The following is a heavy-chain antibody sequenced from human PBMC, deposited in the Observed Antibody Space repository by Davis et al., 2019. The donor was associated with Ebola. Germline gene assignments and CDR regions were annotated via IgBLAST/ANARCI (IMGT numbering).Heavy chain of an antibody. J-gene: IGHJ4*02. CDR3: ASYNWNYGAFDY. D-gene: IGHD1-7*01. Sequence: MPSETLSLTCTVSGGSISSYYWSWIRQPPGKGLEWIGYIYYSGSTNYNPSLKSRVTISVDTSKNQFSLKLSSVTAADTAVYYCASYNWNYGAFDYWGQGTLVTVSS. CDR1: GGSISSYY. V-gene: IGHV4-59*01. CDR2: IYYSGST.